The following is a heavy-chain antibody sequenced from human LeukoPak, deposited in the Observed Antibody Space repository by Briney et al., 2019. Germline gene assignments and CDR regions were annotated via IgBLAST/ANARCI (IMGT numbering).Heavy chain of an antibody. D-gene: IGHD3-10*01. CDR3: AASDGHIKAGYYYYMDV. Sequence: ASVKVSCKASGYTFTGYYFHWVRQAPGQGLEWMGWINPNSGGTNYAQRFQGRVTLTRDTSISTAYMELNRLTSDDTAVYYCAASDGHIKAGYYYYMDVWGKGTSVTVSS. V-gene: IGHV1-2*02. CDR2: INPNSGGT. CDR1: GYTFTGYY. J-gene: IGHJ6*03.